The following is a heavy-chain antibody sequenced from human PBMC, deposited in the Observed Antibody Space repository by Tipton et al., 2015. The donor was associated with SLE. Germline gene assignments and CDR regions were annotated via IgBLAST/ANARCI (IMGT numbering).Heavy chain of an antibody. Sequence: LRLSCTVSSGSISSSSYYWGWIRQPPGKGLEWIGSIYYSGSTYYNPSLKSRVTISVDTSKNQFSLKVTSVTAADTAVYYCARSSGWHDAFDIWGQGTMVTVSS. CDR2: IYYSGST. V-gene: IGHV4-39*01. CDR3: ARSSGWHDAFDI. J-gene: IGHJ3*02. CDR1: SGSISSSSYY. D-gene: IGHD6-19*01.